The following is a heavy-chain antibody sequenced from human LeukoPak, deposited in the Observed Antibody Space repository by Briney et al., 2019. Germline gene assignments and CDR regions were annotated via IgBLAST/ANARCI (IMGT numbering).Heavy chain of an antibody. V-gene: IGHV1-2*02. CDR3: VKALKALTLMAAAGADN. CDR2: INPNSGGT. D-gene: IGHD2-15*01. CDR1: GYTFTGYY. Sequence: ASVKVSCKASGYTFTGYYMHWVRQAPGQGLEWMGWINPNSGGTNYAQKFQGRVTMTRDTSISTAYMELSRLRSDDTAVYYCVKALKALTLMAAAGADNWGQGTLVTVSS. J-gene: IGHJ4*02.